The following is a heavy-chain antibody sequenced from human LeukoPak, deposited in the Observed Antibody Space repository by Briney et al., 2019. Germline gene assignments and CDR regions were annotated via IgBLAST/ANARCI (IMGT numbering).Heavy chain of an antibody. CDR2: IIPIFGTA. Sequence: ASVKVSCKASGGTFSSYAISWVRQAPGQGLEWMGGIIPIFGTANYAQKFQGRVTITTDESTSTAYMELSSLRSEDTAVYYCARTLIPNYYYYYMDVWGKGTTVTDSS. V-gene: IGHV1-69*05. CDR1: GGTFSSYA. J-gene: IGHJ6*03. CDR3: ARTLIPNYYYYYMDV.